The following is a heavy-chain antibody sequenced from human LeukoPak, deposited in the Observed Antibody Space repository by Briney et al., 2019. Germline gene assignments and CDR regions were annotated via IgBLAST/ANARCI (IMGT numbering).Heavy chain of an antibody. Sequence: SETLSLTCTVSRYSITTGYYWGWIRQPPGKGLEWIGSIYHSGRTYYNPSLKSRVTISVDTSKNQFSLQLNSVTPEDTVVYYCARGRDEYSSSLDYWGQGTLVTVSS. CDR1: RYSITTGYY. V-gene: IGHV4-38-2*02. J-gene: IGHJ4*02. D-gene: IGHD6-6*01. CDR3: ARGRDEYSSSLDY. CDR2: IYHSGRT.